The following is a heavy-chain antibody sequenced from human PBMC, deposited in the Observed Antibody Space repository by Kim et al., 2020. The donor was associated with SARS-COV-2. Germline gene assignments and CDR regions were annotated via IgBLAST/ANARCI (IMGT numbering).Heavy chain of an antibody. CDR1: GFTFSSYS. Sequence: GGSRRLSCAASGFTFSSYSMNWVRQAPGKGLEWVSSISSSSSYIYYADSVKGRFTITRDNAKNSLYLQMNSLRAEDTYVSYCARVGYSSSWIDYWGQGTLVTVSS. CDR2: ISSSSSYI. V-gene: IGHV3-21*01. CDR3: ARVGYSSSWIDY. J-gene: IGHJ4*02. D-gene: IGHD6-13*01.